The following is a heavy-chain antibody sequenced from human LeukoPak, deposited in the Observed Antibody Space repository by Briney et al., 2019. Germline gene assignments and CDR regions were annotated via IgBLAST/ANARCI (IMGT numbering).Heavy chain of an antibody. CDR1: GYIFISYY. CDR3: AAGYCSSTSCFPDY. Sequence: GASVTVSCKASGYIFISYYIHWVRQAPGQGLEWMGVINPSDGSTNYAQKLQGRVTMTTDTSTSTAYMELRSLRSDDTAVYYCAAGYCSSTSCFPDYWGQGTLVTVSS. V-gene: IGHV1-46*01. CDR2: INPSDGST. J-gene: IGHJ4*02. D-gene: IGHD2-2*01.